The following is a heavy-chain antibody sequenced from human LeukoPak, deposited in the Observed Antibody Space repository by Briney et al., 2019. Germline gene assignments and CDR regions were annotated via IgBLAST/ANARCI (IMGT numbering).Heavy chain of an antibody. CDR2: IYTSRST. V-gene: IGHV4-4*09. CDR1: GGSISSYY. J-gene: IGHJ5*02. D-gene: IGHD2-2*01. Sequence: SETLSLTCTVSGGSISSYYWSWIRQPPGKGLEWIGYIYTSRSTNYNPSLKSRVTISVDTSKNQFSLKLSSVTAADTAVYYCARLGVVVPAAIPRSPYNWFDPWGQGTLVTVSS. CDR3: ARLGVVVPAAIPRSPYNWFDP.